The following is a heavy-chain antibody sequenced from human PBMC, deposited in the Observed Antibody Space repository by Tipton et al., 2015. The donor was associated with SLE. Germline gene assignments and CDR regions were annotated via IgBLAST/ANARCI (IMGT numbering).Heavy chain of an antibody. CDR1: GGSISNSPYY. J-gene: IGHJ6*03. CDR2: IYHSGST. Sequence: TLSLTCTVSGGSISNSPYYWGWIRQPPGKGLEWIGSIYHSGSTYYNPSLKSRVAISVDTSKNQFSLKLSSVTAADTAIYYCARGVAGYFHFCYMDVWAKGTTVTIS. V-gene: IGHV4-39*07. CDR3: ARGVAGYFHFCYMDV.